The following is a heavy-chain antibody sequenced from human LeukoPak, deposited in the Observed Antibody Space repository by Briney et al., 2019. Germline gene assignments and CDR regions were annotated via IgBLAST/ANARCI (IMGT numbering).Heavy chain of an antibody. CDR1: GGTFSSYA. Sequence: ASVKVSCKASGGTFSSYAISWVRQAPGQGLEWMGGIIPIFGTANCAQKFQGRVTITADKSTSTAYMELSSLRSEDTAVYYCARSDTAMDYYYYMDVWGKGTTVTVSS. J-gene: IGHJ6*03. D-gene: IGHD5-18*01. CDR2: IIPIFGTA. V-gene: IGHV1-69*06. CDR3: ARSDTAMDYYYYMDV.